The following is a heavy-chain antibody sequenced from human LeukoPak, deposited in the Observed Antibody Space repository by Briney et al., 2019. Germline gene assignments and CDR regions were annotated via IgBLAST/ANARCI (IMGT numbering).Heavy chain of an antibody. Sequence: PGGSLRLSCAASGFTFDDYAMHWVRQAPGKGLEWVSGISWNSGSIGYADSVKGRLTISRDNAKNSLYLQMNSLRAEDTALYYCAKDISLTNDDAFDIWGQGTMVTVSS. CDR2: ISWNSGSI. CDR1: GFTFDDYA. J-gene: IGHJ3*02. V-gene: IGHV3-9*01. D-gene: IGHD1-1*01. CDR3: AKDISLTNDDAFDI.